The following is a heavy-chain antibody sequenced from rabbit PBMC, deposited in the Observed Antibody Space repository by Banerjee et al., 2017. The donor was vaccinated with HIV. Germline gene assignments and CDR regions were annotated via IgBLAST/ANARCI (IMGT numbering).Heavy chain of an antibody. Sequence: QEQLKETGGGLVQPGGSLKLSCTASGFDFSAHWMGWVRQAPGKGLEWIACINTSSGNTVYASWAKGPFTISKTSSTTVTLQMTSLTAADTATYLCARDLAGVIGWNFNLWGPGTLVTVS. CDR3: ARDLAGVIGWNFNL. V-gene: IGHV1S45*01. CDR2: INTSSGNT. D-gene: IGHD4-1*01. CDR1: GFDFSAHW. J-gene: IGHJ4*01.